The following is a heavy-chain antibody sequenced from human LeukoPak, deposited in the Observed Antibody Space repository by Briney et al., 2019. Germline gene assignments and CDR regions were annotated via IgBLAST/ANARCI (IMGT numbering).Heavy chain of an antibody. V-gene: IGHV1-69*13. D-gene: IGHD1-26*01. Sequence: GASVKVSCKASGGTFSNYAISWVRQAPGQRLEWMGGIIPIFGTANYAQKSQGRVTITADESTGTAYMELNSLRSEDTAMYYCARDSSIAGSVHGEPFDYWGQGTLVTVSS. CDR2: IIPIFGTA. CDR1: GGTFSNYA. J-gene: IGHJ4*02. CDR3: ARDSSIAGSVHGEPFDY.